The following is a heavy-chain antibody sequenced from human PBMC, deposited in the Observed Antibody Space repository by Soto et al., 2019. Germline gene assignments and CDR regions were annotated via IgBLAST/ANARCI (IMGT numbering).Heavy chain of an antibody. CDR3: AIMTSSLSPGR. D-gene: IGHD2-2*01. CDR1: GFAFSNYS. Sequence: PGGSLRLSCVASGFAFSNYSMNRVRQAPGKGLEWVSYIRSSGSPTYYAGSVKGRFTISRDNAKKSLYLQMNSLRAEDTGVYYGAIMTSSLSPGRWRQGTWDTVSS. V-gene: IGHV3-48*01. J-gene: IGHJ4*02. CDR2: IRSSGSPT.